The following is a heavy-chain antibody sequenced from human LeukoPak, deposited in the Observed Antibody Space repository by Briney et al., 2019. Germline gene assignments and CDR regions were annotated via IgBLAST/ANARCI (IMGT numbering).Heavy chain of an antibody. V-gene: IGHV3-74*01. Sequence: GGSLRLSCAASGFTFSSYWMNWVRQAPGKGLVWVSRIASDGSSTTYADSVKGRFSISRDNAKNTLYLQMNSLRVEDTAVYYCARGSSSGWKKYYFDYWGQGTLVTVSS. CDR3: ARGSSSGWKKYYFDY. CDR1: GFTFSSYW. J-gene: IGHJ4*02. D-gene: IGHD6-19*01. CDR2: IASDGSST.